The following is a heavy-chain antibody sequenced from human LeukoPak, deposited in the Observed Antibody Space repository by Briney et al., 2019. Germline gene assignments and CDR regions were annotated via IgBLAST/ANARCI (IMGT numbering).Heavy chain of an antibody. CDR2: IYHSGMT. CDR1: GGSISSPNW. Sequence: PSETLSLTCAVSGGSISSPNWWSWVRQPPGKGLEWIGEIYHSGMTNYKTSLKSRVTISVDESKNQFSLKLSSVTAADTAVYYCARSRNLDIAVAAYMDVWGRGTTVTVSS. J-gene: IGHJ6*03. CDR3: ARSRNLDIAVAAYMDV. D-gene: IGHD6-19*01. V-gene: IGHV4-4*02.